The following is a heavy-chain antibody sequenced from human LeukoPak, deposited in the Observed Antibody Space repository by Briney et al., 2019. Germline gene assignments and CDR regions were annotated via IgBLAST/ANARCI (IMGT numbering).Heavy chain of an antibody. CDR2: ISGSGGST. V-gene: IGHV3-23*01. CDR1: GFTFSSYG. CDR3: ASGGRSSYSSSWYTLGY. D-gene: IGHD6-13*01. Sequence: PGGSMRLSCAASGFTFSSYGMRWVRQAPGKGLEWVSAISGSGGSTYYADSVKGRFTISRDNSKNTLYLQMNSLRAEDTAVYYCASGGRSSYSSSWYTLGYWGQGTLVTVSS. J-gene: IGHJ4*02.